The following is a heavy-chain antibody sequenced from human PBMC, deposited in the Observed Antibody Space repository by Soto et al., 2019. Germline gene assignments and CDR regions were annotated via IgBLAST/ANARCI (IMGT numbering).Heavy chain of an antibody. CDR2: ISGSGGST. J-gene: IGHJ6*02. D-gene: IGHD4-4*01. Sequence: GGSLRLSCAASGFTFSSYAMSWVRQAPGKGLAWVSAISGSGGSTYYADSMKGRFTISRDNSKNTLYLQMNSLRAEDTAVYYCAKDQFERDSSYGVYSYYGMDVWGQGTTVTVSS. CDR3: AKDQFERDSSYGVYSYYGMDV. CDR1: GFTFSSYA. V-gene: IGHV3-23*01.